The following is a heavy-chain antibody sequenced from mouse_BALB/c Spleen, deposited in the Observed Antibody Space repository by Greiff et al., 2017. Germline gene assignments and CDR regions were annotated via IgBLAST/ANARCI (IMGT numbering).Heavy chain of an antibody. D-gene: IGHD2-14*01. J-gene: IGHJ4*01. V-gene: IGHV1-14*01. CDR2: INPYNDGT. CDR1: GYTFTSYV. Sequence: VQLQQSGPELVKPGASVKMSCKASGYTFTSYVMHWVKQKPGQGLEWIGYINPYNDGTKYNEKFKGKATLTSDKSSSTAYMELSSLTSEDSAVYYCARSLTMRYDGGYAMDYWGQGTSVTVSS. CDR3: ARSLTMRYDGGYAMDY.